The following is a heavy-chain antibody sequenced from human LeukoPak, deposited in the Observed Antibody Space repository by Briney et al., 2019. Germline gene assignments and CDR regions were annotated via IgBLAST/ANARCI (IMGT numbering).Heavy chain of an antibody. D-gene: IGHD6-25*01. Sequence: PGGSLRLSCAASGFTFTTYWMSWVRQAPGQGLEWVANIKQDGSETHYVESVKGRFTISRDNAKNSLSLQLNSLRAEDTAVYYCARYQGGGWDVWGQGTTVTVS. V-gene: IGHV3-7*01. J-gene: IGHJ6*02. CDR2: IKQDGSET. CDR1: GFTFTTYW. CDR3: ARYQGGGWDV.